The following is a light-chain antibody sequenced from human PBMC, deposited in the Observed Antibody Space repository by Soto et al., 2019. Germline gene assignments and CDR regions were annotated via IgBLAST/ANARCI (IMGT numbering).Light chain of an antibody. CDR2: DTS. CDR1: QSVDTY. V-gene: IGKV3-11*01. Sequence: EIVLMQSPGTLSLSPGEGATLSCTASQSVDTYIAWYQQRPGQPPRLLIHDTSHRASGVPARFRGSGSGTDFTLTITSLEPEDFAVYFCQQRRNWVSFGPGTRL. J-gene: IGKJ3*01. CDR3: QQRRNWVS.